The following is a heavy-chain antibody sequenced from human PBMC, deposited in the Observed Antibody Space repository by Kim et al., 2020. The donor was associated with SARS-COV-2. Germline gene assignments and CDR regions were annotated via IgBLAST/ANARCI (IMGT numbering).Heavy chain of an antibody. Sequence: KGRLTISRDNSKNTLYLKMNSLRAEDTAVYYCARIAAAGTYYYYYYMDVWGKGTTVTVSS. D-gene: IGHD6-13*01. J-gene: IGHJ6*03. CDR3: ARIAAAGTYYYYYYMDV. V-gene: IGHV3-53*01.